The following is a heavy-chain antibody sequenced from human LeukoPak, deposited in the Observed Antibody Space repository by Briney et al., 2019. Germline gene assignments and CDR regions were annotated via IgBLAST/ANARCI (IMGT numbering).Heavy chain of an antibody. J-gene: IGHJ4*02. V-gene: IGHV3-30-3*01. Sequence: PGGSLRLSCAASGFTFSSYAMHWVRQAPGKGLEWVAVISYDGSNKYYADSVKGRFTISRDNSKNTLYLQMNSLRAEDTAVYYCVAAAGKGYWGQGTLVTVSS. D-gene: IGHD6-13*01. CDR3: VAAAGKGY. CDR2: ISYDGSNK. CDR1: GFTFSSYA.